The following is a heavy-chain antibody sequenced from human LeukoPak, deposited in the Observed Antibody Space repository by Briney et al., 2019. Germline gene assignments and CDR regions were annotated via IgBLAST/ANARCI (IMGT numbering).Heavy chain of an antibody. J-gene: IGHJ4*02. Sequence: GGSLRLSCAASGFTFCSSAMSCGRQSPGKRPEWVSTFSRSGPETYYADSVKGRFTIFRDNSKNTLYLQMNSLRAEDTAVYYCAKGSLGSWYYFDHWGQGTLVTVSS. CDR2: FSRSGPET. V-gene: IGHV3-23*01. CDR3: AKGSLGSWYYFDH. CDR1: GFTFCSSA. D-gene: IGHD6-13*01.